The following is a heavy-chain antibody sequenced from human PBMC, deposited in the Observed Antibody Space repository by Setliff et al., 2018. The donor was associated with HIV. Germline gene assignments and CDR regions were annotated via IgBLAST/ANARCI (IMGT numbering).Heavy chain of an antibody. CDR1: GDFISSTDSY. V-gene: IGHV4-39*01. Sequence: PSETLSLTCIVSGDFISSTDSYWGWIRQPPGKGLEWIGSVYYAGGSYYNPSLKSRITMSVDTSKTQLSLKLSAVTAADTAVYYCARLLSFPGDQSDSSDSWGQGTLVTVSS. CDR2: VYYAGGS. CDR3: ARLLSFPGDQSDSSDS. D-gene: IGHD3-22*01. J-gene: IGHJ1*01.